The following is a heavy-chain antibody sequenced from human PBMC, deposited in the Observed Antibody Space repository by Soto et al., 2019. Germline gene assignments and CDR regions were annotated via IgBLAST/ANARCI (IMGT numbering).Heavy chain of an antibody. D-gene: IGHD3-10*01. Sequence: SETLSLTCTVSGGSISSSSYYWGWIRQPPGKGLEWIGSIYYSGSTYYNPSLKSRVTISVDTSKNQFSLKLSSVTAADTAVYYCARQSYYYGSGPYWGQGTLVTVS. J-gene: IGHJ4*02. CDR2: IYYSGST. V-gene: IGHV4-39*01. CDR3: ARQSYYYGSGPY. CDR1: GGSISSSSYY.